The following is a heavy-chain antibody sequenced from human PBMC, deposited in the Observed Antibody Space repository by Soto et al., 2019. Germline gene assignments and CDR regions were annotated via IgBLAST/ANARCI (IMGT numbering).Heavy chain of an antibody. CDR3: ARTHPGIAAAGTTVGCYGIGV. V-gene: IGHV1-46*01. J-gene: IGHJ6*02. CDR1: GYTFTCYY. Sequence: GASVKVSCKASGYTFTCYYMHWVRQAPGQGLEWMGIINPMGGSTSYAQKFEGRVTMTRHMSTSTVYMEMSSLRYEDRAVYYCARTHPGIAAAGTTVGCYGIGVWGQGTRVTVSS. CDR2: INPMGGST. D-gene: IGHD6-13*01.